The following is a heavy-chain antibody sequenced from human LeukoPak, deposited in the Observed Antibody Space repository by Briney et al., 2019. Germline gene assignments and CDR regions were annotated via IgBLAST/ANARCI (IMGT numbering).Heavy chain of an antibody. V-gene: IGHV1-8*01. CDR3: ARWDIVVVPAASRYYYYYGMDV. D-gene: IGHD2-2*01. CDR2: MNPNSGNT. Sequence: ASVKVSCKASGYTFSNYDIHWVRQATGQGLEWMGWMNPNSGNTGYAQKFQGRVTMTRNTSISTAYMELSSLRSEDMAVYYCARWDIVVVPAASRYYYYYGMDVWGQGTTVTVSS. J-gene: IGHJ6*02. CDR1: GYTFSNYD.